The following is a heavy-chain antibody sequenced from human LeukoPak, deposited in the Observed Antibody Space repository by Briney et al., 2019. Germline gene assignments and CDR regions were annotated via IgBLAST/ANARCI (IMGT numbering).Heavy chain of an antibody. CDR3: ARVPAYYYDSSGYNNY. V-gene: IGHV4-34*01. D-gene: IGHD3-22*01. CDR2: INHSGST. CDR1: GGSFSGYY. Sequence: SETLSLTCAVYGGSFSGYYWSWIRQPPGKGLEWIGEINHSGSTNYNPSLKSRVTISVDTSKNQFSLKLSSVTAADTAVYYCARVPAYYYDSSGYNNYWGQGTLVTVSP. J-gene: IGHJ4*02.